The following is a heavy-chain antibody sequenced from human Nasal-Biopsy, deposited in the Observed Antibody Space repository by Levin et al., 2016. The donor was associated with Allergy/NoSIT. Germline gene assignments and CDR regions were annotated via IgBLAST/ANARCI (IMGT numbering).Heavy chain of an antibody. Sequence: SETLSLTCTVSGGSMNNYYWSWIRQPPGKGLEWIGYIYYSGSTNYNPPLKSRVTISMDTSKKQFSLKLTSVTAADTAVYYCALTGSGIDYWGQGILVTVSS. D-gene: IGHD3-9*01. J-gene: IGHJ4*02. V-gene: IGHV4-59*03. CDR1: GGSMNNYY. CDR3: ALTGSGIDY. CDR2: IYYSGST.